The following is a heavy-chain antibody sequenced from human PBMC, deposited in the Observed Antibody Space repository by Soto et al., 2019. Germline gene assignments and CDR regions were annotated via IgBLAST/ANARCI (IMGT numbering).Heavy chain of an antibody. V-gene: IGHV4-31*03. CDR1: GGSISSGGYY. CDR3: ARSGYSYGPNLLLY. D-gene: IGHD5-18*01. Sequence: QVQLQESGPGLVKPSQTLSLTCTVSGGSISSGGYYWSWIRQHPGKGLEWIGYIYYSGSTYYNPSLKTRVTISVDMSTNQFALTLRSVTAAHTAAYYCARSGYSYGPNLLLYWGQGTLVTVSS. CDR2: IYYSGST. J-gene: IGHJ4*02.